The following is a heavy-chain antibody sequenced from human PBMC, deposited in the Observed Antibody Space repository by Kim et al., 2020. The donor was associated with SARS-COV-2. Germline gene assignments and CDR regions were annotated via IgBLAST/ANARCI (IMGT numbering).Heavy chain of an antibody. CDR1: GYTFTSYG. Sequence: ASVKVSCKASGYTFTSYGISWVRQAPGQGLEWMGWISAYNGNTNYAQKLQGRVTMTTDTSTSTAYMELRSLRSDDTAVYYCARDTPFGGYYDSSGPTDSDAFDIWGQGTMVTVSS. V-gene: IGHV1-18*04. CDR3: ARDTPFGGYYDSSGPTDSDAFDI. D-gene: IGHD3-22*01. CDR2: ISAYNGNT. J-gene: IGHJ3*02.